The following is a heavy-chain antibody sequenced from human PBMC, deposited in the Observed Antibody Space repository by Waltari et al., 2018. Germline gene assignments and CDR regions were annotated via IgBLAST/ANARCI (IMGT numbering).Heavy chain of an antibody. V-gene: IGHV4-34*01. CDR3: AREGCSSTSCLFYFDY. CDR2: INHSGST. D-gene: IGHD2-2*01. CDR1: GGSFSGYY. J-gene: IGHJ4*02. Sequence: QVQLQQWGAGLLKPSETLSLTCAVYGGSFSGYYWSWIRQPPGKGLEWIGEINHSGSTNYNPSLKSQVTISVDTSKNQFSLKLSSVTAADTAVYYCAREGCSSTSCLFYFDYWGQGTLVTVSS.